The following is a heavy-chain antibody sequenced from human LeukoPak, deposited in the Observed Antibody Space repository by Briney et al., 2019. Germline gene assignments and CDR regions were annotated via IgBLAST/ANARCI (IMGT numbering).Heavy chain of an antibody. CDR3: ARLVRYGPTIYFYYMDV. D-gene: IGHD6-6*01. J-gene: IGHJ6*03. V-gene: IGHV1-18*01. CDR2: ISAYNGNT. CDR1: GYTFTSYG. Sequence: ASVKVSCKASGYTFTSYGISWVRQAPGQGLEWMGWISAYNGNTNYAQKLQGRVTMTTDTSASTAYMELRSLRSDDTAVYYCARLVRYGPTIYFYYMDVWGKGTTVTVSS.